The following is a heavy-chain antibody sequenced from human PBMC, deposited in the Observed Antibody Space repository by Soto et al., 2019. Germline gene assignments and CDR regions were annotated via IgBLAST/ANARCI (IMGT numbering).Heavy chain of an antibody. V-gene: IGHV3-49*03. CDR1: GFTFGDYA. D-gene: IGHD3-10*01. Sequence: GGSLRLSCTASGFTFGDYAMSWFRQAPGKGLEWVGFIRSKAYGGTTEYAASVKGRFTISRDDSKSIAYLQMNSLKTEDTAVYYCTRGGSSGRDYYYYYGMDVWGQGTTVTVSS. J-gene: IGHJ6*02. CDR2: IRSKAYGGTT. CDR3: TRGGSSGRDYYYYYGMDV.